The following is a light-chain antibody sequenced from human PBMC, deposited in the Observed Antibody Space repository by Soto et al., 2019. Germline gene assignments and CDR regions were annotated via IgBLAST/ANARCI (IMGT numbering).Light chain of an antibody. Sequence: QSALTQPASVSGSPGQSITISCTGTSSDVGGYNYVSWYQQHPGKAPKLMIYDVSNRPSGVSNRFSGSKSGNTASLTISGLQAEDEADYYCSSYSRSSTPAEVFGGGTKVTVL. CDR2: DVS. CDR1: SSDVGGYNY. CDR3: SSYSRSSTPAEV. V-gene: IGLV2-14*01. J-gene: IGLJ2*01.